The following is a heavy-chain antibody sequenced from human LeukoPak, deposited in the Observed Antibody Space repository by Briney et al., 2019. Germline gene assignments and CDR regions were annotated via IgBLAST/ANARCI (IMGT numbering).Heavy chain of an antibody. D-gene: IGHD3-16*01. V-gene: IGHV4-34*01. CDR2: INHSGST. J-gene: IGHJ4*02. CDR3: ARVLGAHGDY. CDR1: GGSFSGYY. Sequence: PSETLSLTCAVYGGSFSGYYWSWIRQPPGKELEWIGEINHSGSTNYNPSLKSRVTISVDTSKNQFSLKLSSVTAADTAVYYCARVLGAHGDYWGQGTLVTVSS.